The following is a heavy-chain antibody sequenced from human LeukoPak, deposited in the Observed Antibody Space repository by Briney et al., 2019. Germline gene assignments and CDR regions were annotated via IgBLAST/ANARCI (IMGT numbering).Heavy chain of an antibody. CDR3: ARHQWVPAFDI. D-gene: IGHD1-26*01. V-gene: IGHV4-59*01. J-gene: IGHJ3*02. Sequence: SETLSLTCSVSGASISEYYWSWIRQPPGKGLEWIGYIHYTGSTNYNPSLKSRVTISVDTSKNQFSLKLSSVTAADTAVYYCARHQWVPAFDIWGQGTMVTVSS. CDR1: GASISEYY. CDR2: IHYTGST.